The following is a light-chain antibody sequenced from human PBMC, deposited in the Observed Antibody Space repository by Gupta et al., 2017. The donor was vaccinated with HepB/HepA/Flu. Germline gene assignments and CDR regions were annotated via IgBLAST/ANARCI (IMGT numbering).Light chain of an antibody. CDR1: QSLVYSDGYSY. J-gene: IGKJ5*01. CDR3: RQGKQCPNT. V-gene: IGKV2-30*01. Sequence: DIVMTQSPLSLPVTLGQPASISCRSSQSLVYSDGYSYLNWFQQRPGQSPRRLIYQGSNRDSGVPDRFSGSGSGTDFTLKISSVEAEDVGVYFCRQGKQCPNTFGQGTLVEIK. CDR2: QGS.